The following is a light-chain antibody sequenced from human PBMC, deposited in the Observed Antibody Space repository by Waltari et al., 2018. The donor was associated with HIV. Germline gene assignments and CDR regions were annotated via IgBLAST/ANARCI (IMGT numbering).Light chain of an antibody. V-gene: IGLV2-14*03. Sequence: QSALTQPASVSGSPGQSITIPCTGTSSDVADFNSVSWYQQHPGKAPKLMIYDVTKRPSGVSNRFSGSKSGSTASLTISGLQPEDEADYYCSSYTNSSPYVFGTGTKVTVL. J-gene: IGLJ1*01. CDR3: SSYTNSSPYV. CDR1: SSDVADFNS. CDR2: DVT.